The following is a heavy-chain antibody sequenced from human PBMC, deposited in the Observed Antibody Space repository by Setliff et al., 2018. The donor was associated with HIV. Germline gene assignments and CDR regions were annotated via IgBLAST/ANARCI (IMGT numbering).Heavy chain of an antibody. D-gene: IGHD3-3*01. CDR1: GYTFTNYY. J-gene: IGHJ5*02. Sequence: GASVKVSCKASGYTFTNYYMHWVRQAPGRGLEWMGWMNPNSGNTGYAQKFQGRVTMTRNTSIRTAYMELSSLRSEDTAVYYCARGHLDYNFWDEVLGNWFDPWGQGTLVTVSS. CDR3: ARGHLDYNFWDEVLGNWFDP. V-gene: IGHV1-8*02. CDR2: MNPNSGNT.